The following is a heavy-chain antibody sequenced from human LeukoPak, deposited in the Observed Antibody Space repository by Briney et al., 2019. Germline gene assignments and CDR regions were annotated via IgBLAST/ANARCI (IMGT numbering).Heavy chain of an antibody. CDR2: IYYNGNT. Sequence: SGTLSLTCTVSGASISSSYWSWIRRPPGKRLEWIGYIYYNGNTNSNPSLKSRVTISADTSKNRFSLKLSSVTAADTAIYYCVRGNYDNRGYSNAFDIWGQGTMVTVSS. J-gene: IGHJ3*02. CDR1: GASISSSY. CDR3: VRGNYDNRGYSNAFDI. D-gene: IGHD3-22*01. V-gene: IGHV4-59*01.